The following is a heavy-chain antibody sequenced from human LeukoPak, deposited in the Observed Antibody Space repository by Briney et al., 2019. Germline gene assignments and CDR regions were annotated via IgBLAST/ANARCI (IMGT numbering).Heavy chain of an antibody. CDR3: AREGDMVTSFDY. V-gene: IGHV3-48*03. CDR1: GFTFSSYE. J-gene: IGHJ4*02. D-gene: IGHD5-12*01. CDR2: ISSSGSTI. Sequence: GGSLRLSCAASGFTFSSYEMNWVRQAPGKGLEWVSYISSSGSTIYYADSVKSRFTISRDNAKNSLYLQMNSLRAEDTAVYYCAREGDMVTSFDYWGQGTLVTVSS.